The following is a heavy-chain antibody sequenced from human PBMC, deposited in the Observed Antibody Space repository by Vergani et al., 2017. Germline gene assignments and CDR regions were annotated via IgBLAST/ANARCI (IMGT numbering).Heavy chain of an antibody. V-gene: IGHV4-38-2*01. D-gene: IGHD3-10*01. J-gene: IGHJ6*02. CDR2: IHHSGDT. Sequence: QVQLQESGPGLVKPSETLTLTCDVSDSSIMTNPYWGWFRQSPGKGLEWIGCIHHSGDTHYNSSLKSRVSISIVSSSKFSLSRTSVTAANTAIYYCASHLGSGVFFPSSYFSGMDVWGHGTPVTVSS. CDR1: DSSIMTNPY. CDR3: ASHLGSGVFFPSSYFSGMDV.